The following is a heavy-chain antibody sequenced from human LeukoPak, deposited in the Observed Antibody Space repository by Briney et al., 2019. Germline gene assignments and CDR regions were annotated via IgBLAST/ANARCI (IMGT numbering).Heavy chain of an antibody. D-gene: IGHD3-10*01. CDR3: AKDARGSEGF. V-gene: IGHV3-23*01. CDR1: GFTLSTYA. J-gene: IGHJ4*02. Sequence: GGSLRLSCAASGFTLSTYAMSWVRQAPGKGLEWVSAVSSGASSTYYADSVRGRFTISRDNSKNTLYLQMNSLSAEDTAVYYCAKDARGSEGFWGQGTLVTVSS. CDR2: VSSGASST.